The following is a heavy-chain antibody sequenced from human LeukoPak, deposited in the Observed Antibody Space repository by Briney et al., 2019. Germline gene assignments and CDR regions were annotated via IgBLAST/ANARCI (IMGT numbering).Heavy chain of an antibody. CDR3: ARGRGRIAARRDWFDP. V-gene: IGHV1-8*01. Sequence: ASVTVSCKASGYIFTRYDINWVRQASGQGLEWMGWMNPNCGNTGYAQKFQGRVTMTRNTSISTAYTGLSSLRSEDTAVYYCARGRGRIAARRDWFDPWGQGTLVTVSS. J-gene: IGHJ5*02. CDR1: GYIFTRYD. D-gene: IGHD6-6*01. CDR2: MNPNCGNT.